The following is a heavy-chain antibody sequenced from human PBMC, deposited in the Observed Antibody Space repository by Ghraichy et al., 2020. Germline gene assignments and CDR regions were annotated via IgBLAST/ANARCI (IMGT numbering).Heavy chain of an antibody. J-gene: IGHJ4*02. CDR2: ISSSSSYI. V-gene: IGHV3-21*01. Sequence: GGSLRLSCAASGFTFSSYSMNWVRQAPGKGLEWVSSISSSSSYIYYADSVKGRFTISRDNAKNSLYLQMNSLRAEDTAVYYCAKESGWYRGDFDYWGQGTLVTVSS. D-gene: IGHD6-19*01. CDR3: AKESGWYRGDFDY. CDR1: GFTFSSYS.